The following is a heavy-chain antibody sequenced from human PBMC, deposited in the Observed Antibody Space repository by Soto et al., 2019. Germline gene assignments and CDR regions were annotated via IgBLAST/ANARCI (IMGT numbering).Heavy chain of an antibody. CDR3: ARADVVNTIWIDV. J-gene: IGHJ4*02. V-gene: IGHV5-10-1*01. D-gene: IGHD2-21*01. Sequence: GESLKICCKGSGYNFPNYWISWVRQMPGKGLEWMGRIDPSDSYTKHSPSFEGHVTFSADKSINTAYLQWSSLKASDSARYYCARADVVNTIWIDVWGQGTLDTVSS. CDR2: IDPSDSYT. CDR1: GYNFPNYW.